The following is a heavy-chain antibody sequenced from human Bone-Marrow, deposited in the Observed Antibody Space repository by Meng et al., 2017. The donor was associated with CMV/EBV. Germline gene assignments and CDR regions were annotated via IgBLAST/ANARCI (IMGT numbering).Heavy chain of an antibody. CDR2: IIPIFGTA. CDR1: GYTFTDYF. CDR3: ARPLGPWYNWNYGSEGMDV. V-gene: IGHV1-69*05. Sequence: SVKVSCKASGYTFTDYFMHWVRQAPGQGLEWMGGIIPIFGTANYTQKFQGRVTITTDESTSTAYMELSSLRSEDTAVYYCARPLGPWYNWNYGSEGMDVWGQGTTVTVSS. J-gene: IGHJ6*02. D-gene: IGHD1-7*01.